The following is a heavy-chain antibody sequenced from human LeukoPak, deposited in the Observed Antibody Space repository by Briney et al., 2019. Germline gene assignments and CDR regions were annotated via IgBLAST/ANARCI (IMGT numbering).Heavy chain of an antibody. J-gene: IGHJ4*02. CDR1: GFTFSDYY. D-gene: IGHD2-2*01. CDR2: ISSTGNSI. V-gene: IGHV3-11*01. CDR3: AQCRRISTGDSYYFDK. Sequence: GGSLRLSCAASGFTFSDYYMSWIRQAPGKGLEWVSYISSTGNSIYYADSVKGRFTISRDNAKSSLYLQMNSLRAEDTAVYYYAQCRRISTGDSYYFDKWGQGTLVTVSS.